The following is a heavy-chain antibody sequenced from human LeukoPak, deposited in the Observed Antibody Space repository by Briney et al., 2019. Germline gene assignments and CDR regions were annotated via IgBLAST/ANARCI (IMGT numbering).Heavy chain of an antibody. CDR3: AKDYSSGWPDAFDI. CDR1: GGSISSSNW. CDR2: IYHSGRT. V-gene: IGHV4-4*02. J-gene: IGHJ3*02. Sequence: PSGTLSLTCAVSGGSISSSNWWSWVRQPPGKGLEWIGEIYHSGRTNYTPSLKSRVTISVDRSKNQLSLKLSSVTAADTAVYYCAKDYSSGWPDAFDIWGQGTKVTVSS. D-gene: IGHD6-19*01.